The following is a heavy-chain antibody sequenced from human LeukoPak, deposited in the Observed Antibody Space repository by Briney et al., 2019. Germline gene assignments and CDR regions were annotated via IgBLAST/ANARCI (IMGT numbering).Heavy chain of an antibody. D-gene: IGHD6-13*01. J-gene: IGHJ1*01. CDR1: GYTFTSYG. Sequence: GASVKVSCKASGYTFTSYGISWVRQAPGQGLEWMGWISAYGGNTNYAQKLQGRVTMTTDTSTSTAYMELRGLRSDDTAVYYCARVRQQLVQVYFQHWGQGTLVTVSS. V-gene: IGHV1-18*01. CDR2: ISAYGGNT. CDR3: ARVRQQLVQVYFQH.